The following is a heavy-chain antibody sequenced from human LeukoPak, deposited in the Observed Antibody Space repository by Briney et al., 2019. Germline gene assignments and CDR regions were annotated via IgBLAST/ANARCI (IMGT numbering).Heavy chain of an antibody. V-gene: IGHV3-30*02. CDR1: GFTFGSYG. D-gene: IGHD4-11*01. CDR3: VQGVTVTINIDY. Sequence: GGSLRLSCAASGFTFGSYGMHWVRQAPGKGLEWVAFIRYDGSNKYYADSVKGRFTISRDNSKNTLYLQMNSLRAEDTAVYYCVQGVTVTINIDYWGQGTLVTVSS. J-gene: IGHJ4*02. CDR2: IRYDGSNK.